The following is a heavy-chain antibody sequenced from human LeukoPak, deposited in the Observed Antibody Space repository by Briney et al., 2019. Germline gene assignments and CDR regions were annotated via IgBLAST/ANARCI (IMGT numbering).Heavy chain of an antibody. CDR3: ASSGWHDAFDI. V-gene: IGHV3-30*03. CDR2: ISYDGSNK. Sequence: QPGRSLRLSCAASGFTFSSYGMHWVRQAPGKGLEWVAVISYDGSNKYYADSVEGRFTISRDNSKNTLYLQMNSLRAEDTAVYYCASSGWHDAFDIWGQGTMVTVSS. J-gene: IGHJ3*02. CDR1: GFTFSSYG. D-gene: IGHD6-19*01.